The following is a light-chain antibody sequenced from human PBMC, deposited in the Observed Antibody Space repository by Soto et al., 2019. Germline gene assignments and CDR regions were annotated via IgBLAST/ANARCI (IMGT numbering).Light chain of an antibody. CDR2: GAS. CDR3: QQRSNWPRT. CDR1: QSVPRTY. Sequence: DIVLTQSPGSLSLSPGERATLSCRASQSVPRTYLAWYQQKPGQTPSLLIYGASTRATGIPDRFSGSGSGTDFTLTISRLEPEDFAVYYCQQRSNWPRTCGQGTKG. J-gene: IGKJ1*01. V-gene: IGKV3D-20*02.